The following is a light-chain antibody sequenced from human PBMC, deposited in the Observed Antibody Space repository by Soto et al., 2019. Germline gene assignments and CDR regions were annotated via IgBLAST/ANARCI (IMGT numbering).Light chain of an antibody. CDR3: SAWDDSLNGHVV. J-gene: IGLJ2*01. CDR1: SSNIGGNT. V-gene: IGLV1-44*01. Sequence: QSVLTQPPSASGAPGQRVTISCSGSSSNIGGNTVNWYQQLPGTAPNLLIHTNNERPSAVPDRFSGSKSGTSASLAITGLQSEDEDDYYCSAWDDSLNGHVVFGGGTKLTVL. CDR2: TNN.